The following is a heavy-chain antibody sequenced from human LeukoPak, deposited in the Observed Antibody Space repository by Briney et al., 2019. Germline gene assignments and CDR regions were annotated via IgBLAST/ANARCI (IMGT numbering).Heavy chain of an antibody. Sequence: GGSLRLSCAASGFTFSSYWMSWVRQAPGKGLEWVANIKQDGNEKYYVDSVKGRFTISRDNAKSSLCLQMNSLRAEDTAVYYCARYGVYSYGSFDYWGQGTLVTVSS. D-gene: IGHD5-18*01. J-gene: IGHJ4*02. CDR2: IKQDGNEK. CDR1: GFTFSSYW. V-gene: IGHV3-7*01. CDR3: ARYGVYSYGSFDY.